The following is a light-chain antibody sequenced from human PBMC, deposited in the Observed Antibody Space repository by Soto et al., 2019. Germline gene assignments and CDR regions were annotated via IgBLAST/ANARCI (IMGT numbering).Light chain of an antibody. CDR2: GAS. Sequence: EIVLTQSPGTLSLSPGERATLSCRASQSVSSSWLAWYQQKPGQAPRLLIYGASSRATGVPDRFSGSGSGTDFTLTITRLEPEDSAEFYCQQYGGPPWTFGQGTKVEIK. CDR1: QSVSSSW. CDR3: QQYGGPPWT. J-gene: IGKJ1*01. V-gene: IGKV3-20*01.